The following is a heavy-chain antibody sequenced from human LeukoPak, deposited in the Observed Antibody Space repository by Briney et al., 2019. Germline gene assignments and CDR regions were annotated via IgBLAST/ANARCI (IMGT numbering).Heavy chain of an antibody. J-gene: IGHJ4*02. D-gene: IGHD5-24*01. V-gene: IGHV4-34*01. CDR3: ARGGGRWLQSAFYY. CDR2: INHSGST. Sequence: SETLSLTCAVYGGSFSGYYWGWIRQPPGKGLEWIGEINHSGSTNYNPSLKSRVTISVDTSKNQFSLKLSSVTAADTAVYYCARGGGRWLQSAFYYWGQGTLVTVSS. CDR1: GGSFSGYY.